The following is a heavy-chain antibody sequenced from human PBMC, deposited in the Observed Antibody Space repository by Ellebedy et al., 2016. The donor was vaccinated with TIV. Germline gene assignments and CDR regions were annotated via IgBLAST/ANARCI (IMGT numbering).Heavy chain of an antibody. CDR3: ARCRFHDVDLDHWYFDL. CDR2: VNHREST. CDR1: GGSFSGYS. V-gene: IGHV4-34*01. J-gene: IGHJ2*01. Sequence: SETLSLTCAVFGGSFSGYSWSWIRQPPGKGLEWIGSVNHRESTNYNPSLKSRVTMSVDTSKNQFSLRLRSVTAADTAVYYCARCRFHDVDLDHWYFDLWGRGTLVTVSS. D-gene: IGHD1-1*01.